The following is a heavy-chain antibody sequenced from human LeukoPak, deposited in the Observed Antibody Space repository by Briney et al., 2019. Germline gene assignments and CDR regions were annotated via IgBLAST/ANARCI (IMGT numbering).Heavy chain of an antibody. D-gene: IGHD4-17*01. Sequence: GGSLRLSCTASGFTFGDYAMSWVRQAPGKGLEWVGFIRSKAYGGTTEYAASVKGRFTISRDDSKGIAYLQMNSLKTEDTAVYYCTRDLEDYGDYYFDYWGQGTLVTVSS. V-gene: IGHV3-49*04. CDR3: TRDLEDYGDYYFDY. J-gene: IGHJ4*02. CDR1: GFTFGDYA. CDR2: IRSKAYGGTT.